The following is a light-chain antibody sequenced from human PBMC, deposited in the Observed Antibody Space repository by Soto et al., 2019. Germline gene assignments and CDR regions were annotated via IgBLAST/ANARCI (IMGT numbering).Light chain of an antibody. CDR3: SSYTTSSTYV. CDR2: DVS. V-gene: IGLV2-14*01. J-gene: IGLJ1*01. CDR1: SSDVGGYNY. Sequence: QSVLTQPASVSGSPGQSIAISCTGTSSDVGGYNYVSWYQQHPGKAPKLILCDVSNRPSGVSDRFPGSKSGNTASLTISGLQTEDEADYYCSSYTTSSTYVFGTGTKVTVL.